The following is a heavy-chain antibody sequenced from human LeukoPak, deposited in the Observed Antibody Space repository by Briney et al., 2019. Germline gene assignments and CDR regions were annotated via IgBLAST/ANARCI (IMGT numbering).Heavy chain of an antibody. CDR2: ISSSSSYI. J-gene: IGHJ4*02. Sequence: GGSLRLSCAASGFTFSSYSMNWVRQAPGKGLEWVSSISSSSSYIYYADSVKGRFTISRDNAKNSLYLQMNSLRVEDTAIYYCAKVAKYYYGSEAYYFFEHWGQGTPVTASS. CDR1: GFTFSSYS. CDR3: AKVAKYYYGSEAYYFFEH. D-gene: IGHD3-10*01. V-gene: IGHV3-21*01.